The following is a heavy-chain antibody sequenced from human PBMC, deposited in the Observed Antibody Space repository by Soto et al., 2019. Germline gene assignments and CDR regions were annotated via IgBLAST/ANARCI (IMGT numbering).Heavy chain of an antibody. J-gene: IGHJ4*02. CDR1: GYTFTSYG. CDR2: ISAYNGNT. D-gene: IGHD3-10*01. Sequence: GASVKVSCKASGYTFTSYGISWVRQAPGRGLEWMGWISAYNGNTNYAQKLQGRVTMTTDTSTSTAYMELRSLRSDDTAVYYCARDLWFGESFPFDYWGQGALVTVSS. V-gene: IGHV1-18*01. CDR3: ARDLWFGESFPFDY.